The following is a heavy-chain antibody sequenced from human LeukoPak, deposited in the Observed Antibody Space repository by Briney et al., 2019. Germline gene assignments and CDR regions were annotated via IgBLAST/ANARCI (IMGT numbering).Heavy chain of an antibody. V-gene: IGHV3-23*01. Sequence: GGSLRLSCAVSGFTFSSYDMRWVRQAPAEGLAWVSDISGSGDSRYYADSVKRRFTVSRHNPKNTLYLQVNSVRAEDAGVYLCARLVRGLLRWGSPQSYFDYCGQGTLVTVSS. CDR3: ARLVRGLLRWGSPQSYFDY. CDR2: ISGSGDSR. J-gene: IGHJ4*02. CDR1: GFTFSSYD. D-gene: IGHD5-12*01.